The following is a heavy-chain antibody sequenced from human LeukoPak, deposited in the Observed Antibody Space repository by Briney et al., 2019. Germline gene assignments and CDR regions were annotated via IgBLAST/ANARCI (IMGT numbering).Heavy chain of an antibody. J-gene: IGHJ4*02. D-gene: IGHD2-2*01. CDR2: IYSGGST. CDR3: ARGCSSTSCYGFDY. CDR1: GFTVSSKY. V-gene: IGHV3-53*01. Sequence: GGSLRLSCAASGFTVSSKYMSWVRQAPGKGLEWVSVIYSGGSTYYADSVKGRFTMSRDNSKNTLYLQMNSLRAEDTAVYYCARGCSSTSCYGFDYWGQGTLVTVSS.